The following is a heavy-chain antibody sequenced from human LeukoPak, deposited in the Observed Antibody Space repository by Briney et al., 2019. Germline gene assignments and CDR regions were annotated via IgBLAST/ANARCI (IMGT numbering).Heavy chain of an antibody. J-gene: IGHJ4*02. CDR2: INPNSGGT. CDR3: ARCDSGSFYLLGY. CDR1: GYTFTGYY. V-gene: IGHV1-2*02. D-gene: IGHD1-26*01. Sequence: ASVKVSCKASGYTFTGYYMHWVRQAPGQGLGWMGWINPNSGGTNYAQKSQGRVTMTRDTSISTAYMELSRLRSDDTAVYYCARCDSGSFYLLGYWGQGTLVTVSS.